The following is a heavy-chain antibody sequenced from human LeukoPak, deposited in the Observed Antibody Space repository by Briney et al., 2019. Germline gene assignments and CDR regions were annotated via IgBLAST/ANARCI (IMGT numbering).Heavy chain of an antibody. CDR1: GYTFTGYY. Sequence: ASVKVSCKASGYTFTGYYMHWVRQAPGQGLEWMGWINPNSGGTNYAQKFQGRVTITADKSTSTAYMELSSLRSEDTAVYYCARVSVDIVATITGEEKYYFDNWGQGTLVTVSS. CDR2: INPNSGGT. D-gene: IGHD5-12*01. CDR3: ARVSVDIVATITGEEKYYFDN. J-gene: IGHJ4*02. V-gene: IGHV1-2*02.